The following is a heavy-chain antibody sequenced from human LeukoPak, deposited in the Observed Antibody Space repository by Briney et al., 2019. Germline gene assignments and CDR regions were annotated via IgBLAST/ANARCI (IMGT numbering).Heavy chain of an antibody. CDR3: ARMRTSIANYYYYYYGMDV. D-gene: IGHD6-6*01. Sequence: SVKVSCKASGGTFSSYAISWVRQAPGQGLEWMGRIIPILGIANYAQKFQGRVTITADKSTSTAYMELSSLRSEDTAVYYCARMRTSIANYYYYYYGMDVWGQGTTVTVSS. V-gene: IGHV1-69*04. J-gene: IGHJ6*02. CDR2: IIPILGIA. CDR1: GGTFSSYA.